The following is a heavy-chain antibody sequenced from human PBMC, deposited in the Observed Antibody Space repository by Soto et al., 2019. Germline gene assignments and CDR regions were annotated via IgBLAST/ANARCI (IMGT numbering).Heavy chain of an antibody. J-gene: IGHJ5*02. CDR1: GGTFSSYT. CDR2: IIPILGIA. V-gene: IGHV1-69*04. CDR3: ARDPPAMVRGVITWFDP. D-gene: IGHD3-10*01. Sequence: LVKVSCKASGGTFSSYTISWVRQAPGQGLEWMGRIIPILGIANYAQKFQGRVTITADKSTSTAYMELSSLRSEDTAVYYCARDPPAMVRGVITWFDPWGQGTLVTVSS.